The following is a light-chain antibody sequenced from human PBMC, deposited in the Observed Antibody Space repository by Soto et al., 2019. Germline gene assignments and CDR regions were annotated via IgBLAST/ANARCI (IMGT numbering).Light chain of an antibody. J-gene: IGKJ1*01. V-gene: IGKV1-39*01. Sequence: DIQMTQSPSSLSASVGDRVTIACRASQTVNNFLNWYQQKAGKAPRLLISTSSSLQSGVPSRFSGSGSGIDFTLSINCLQPEDFATYYCQQSYSAPWTFGHGTRVEIK. CDR2: TSS. CDR1: QTVNNF. CDR3: QQSYSAPWT.